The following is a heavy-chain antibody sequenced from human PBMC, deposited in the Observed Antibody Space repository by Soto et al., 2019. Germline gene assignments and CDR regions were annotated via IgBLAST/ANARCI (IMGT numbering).Heavy chain of an antibody. CDR1: GGTFSTSA. CDR3: ARDKDRQQLGGNYYYVLDV. D-gene: IGHD3-3*02. CDR2: IMPAFATP. Sequence: QVQLMQSGAEVKKPGSSVKVSCKASGGTFSTSAISWVRQAPGEGLEWVGGIMPAFATPDYAQKFQGRVTISADEPTTTAYLELTSLTTDDTAVYYCARDKDRQQLGGNYYYVLDVWGQGTAITVSS. V-gene: IGHV1-69*12. J-gene: IGHJ6*02.